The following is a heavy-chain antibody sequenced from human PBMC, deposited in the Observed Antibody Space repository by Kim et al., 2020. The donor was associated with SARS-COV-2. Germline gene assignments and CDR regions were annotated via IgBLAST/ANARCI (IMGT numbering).Heavy chain of an antibody. V-gene: IGHV4-39*01. Sequence: SETLSLTCTVSGGSISSSSYYWGWIRQPPGKGLEWIGSIYYSGSTYYNPSLKSRVTISVDTSKNQFSLKLSSVTAADTAVYYCARHDLGIAEGNFDYWGQGTLVTVSS. CDR2: IYYSGST. CDR3: ARHDLGIAEGNFDY. D-gene: IGHD6-13*01. J-gene: IGHJ4*02. CDR1: GGSISSSSYY.